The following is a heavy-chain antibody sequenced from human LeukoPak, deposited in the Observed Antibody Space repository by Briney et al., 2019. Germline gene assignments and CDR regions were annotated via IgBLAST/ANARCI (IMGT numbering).Heavy chain of an antibody. CDR3: AKGLYDSSGYHRQALDY. V-gene: IGHV3-9*01. CDR1: GFTFDDYA. CDR2: ISWNSGSI. D-gene: IGHD3-22*01. Sequence: GRSLRLSCAASGFTFDDYAMHWVRQAPGKGLEWVSGISWNSGSIGYADSVKGRFTISRDNAKNSLYLQMNSLRAEDTALYYCAKGLYDSSGYHRQALDYWGQGTLVTVSS. J-gene: IGHJ4*02.